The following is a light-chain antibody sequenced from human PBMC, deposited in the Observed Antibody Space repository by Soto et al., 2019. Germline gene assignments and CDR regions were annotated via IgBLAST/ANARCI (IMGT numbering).Light chain of an antibody. V-gene: IGKV3-15*01. J-gene: IGKJ1*01. CDR2: GAS. CDR3: QQYKNWPT. CDR1: QSVSSN. Sequence: EIVMMQSPATLSVSPGERATLSCRASQSVSSNLAWYQQKLGQAPRLLIYGASTRATGIPARLSGSGSGTEFTLTLSSLRSEDFAVYYCQQYKNWPTFGQGTKVEIK.